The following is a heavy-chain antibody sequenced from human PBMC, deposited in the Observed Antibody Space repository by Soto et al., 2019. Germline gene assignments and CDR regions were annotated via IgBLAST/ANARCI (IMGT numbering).Heavy chain of an antibody. CDR2: IVVASGRT. CDR1: GFDFGSFG. V-gene: IGHV1-58*02. J-gene: IGHJ6*02. CDR3: SADHPHTAIGWPV. Sequence: SVKVSCKASGFDFGSFGIQFLRQTRGRGLEWVGWIVVASGRTNYARQFQGRVAFSRDMSSTTAYMDLYDLKSDDTAVYFCSADHPHTAIGWPVWGQGXTVTVYS.